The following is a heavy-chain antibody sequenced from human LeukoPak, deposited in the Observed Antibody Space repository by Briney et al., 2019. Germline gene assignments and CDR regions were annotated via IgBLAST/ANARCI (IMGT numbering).Heavy chain of an antibody. Sequence: PGGSLRLSCAASGFTFSSYSMNWVRQAPGKGLEWVSSISSSSSYIYYADSVKGRFTISRDNAKNSQYLQMNSLRAEDTAVYYCVRSSFAGYDYWGQGVLVTVSS. CDR3: VRSSFAGYDY. CDR2: ISSSSSYI. V-gene: IGHV3-21*01. J-gene: IGHJ4*02. CDR1: GFTFSSYS. D-gene: IGHD3-10*01.